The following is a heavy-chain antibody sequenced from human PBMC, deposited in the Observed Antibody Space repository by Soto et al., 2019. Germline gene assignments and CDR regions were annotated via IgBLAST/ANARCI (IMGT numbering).Heavy chain of an antibody. CDR1: GGSFSGYY. D-gene: IGHD6-6*01. CDR2: INHSGST. CDR3: ARITSSSSVRENAFDI. Sequence: SETLSLTCAVYGGSFSGYYWSWIRQPPGKGLEWIGEINHSGSTNYNPSLKSRVTISVDTSKNQFSLKLSSVTAADTAVYYCARITSSSSVRENAFDIWGQGTMVTVSS. V-gene: IGHV4-34*01. J-gene: IGHJ3*02.